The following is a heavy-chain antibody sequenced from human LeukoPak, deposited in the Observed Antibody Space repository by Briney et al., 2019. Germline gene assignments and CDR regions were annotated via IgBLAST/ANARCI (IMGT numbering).Heavy chain of an antibody. CDR1: GFTFSSYG. V-gene: IGHV3-30*02. CDR3: ARNPRGYSYGPVDY. CDR2: IRYDGSNK. Sequence: PGGSLRLSCAASGFTFSSYGMHWVRQAPGKGLEWVAFIRYDGSNKYYADSVKGRFTISRDNSKNTLYLQMNSLRAEDTAVYYCARNPRGYSYGPVDYWGQGTLVTVSS. J-gene: IGHJ4*02. D-gene: IGHD5-18*01.